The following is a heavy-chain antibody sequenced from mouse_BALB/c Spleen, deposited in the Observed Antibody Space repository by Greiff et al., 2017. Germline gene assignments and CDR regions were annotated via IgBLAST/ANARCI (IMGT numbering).Heavy chain of an antibody. J-gene: IGHJ4*01. CDR1: GFTFTDYY. CDR2: IRNKANGYTT. D-gene: IGHD1-1*01. V-gene: IGHV7-3*02. CDR3: ARVGYYGSCYAMDY. Sequence: EVQVVESGGGLVQPGGSLRLSCATSGFTFTDYYMSWVRQPPGKALEWLGFIRNKANGYTTEYSASVKGRFTISRDNSQSILYLQMNTLRAEDSATYYCARVGYYGSCYAMDYWGQGTSVTVSS.